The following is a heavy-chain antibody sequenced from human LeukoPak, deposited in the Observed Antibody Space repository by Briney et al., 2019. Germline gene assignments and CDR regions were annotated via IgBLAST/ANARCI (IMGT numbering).Heavy chain of an antibody. V-gene: IGHV3-53*01. J-gene: IGHJ4*02. CDR3: ASGLNKAAGEEVRDY. CDR2: IYSGGST. Sequence: GGSLRLSCAASGFTVSSNYMSWVRQAPGKGLEWVSVIYSGGSTYYADSVKGRFTISRHNSKNTLYLQMNSLRAEDTAVYYCASGLNKAAGEEVRDYWGQGTLVTVSS. CDR1: GFTVSSNY. D-gene: IGHD6-13*01.